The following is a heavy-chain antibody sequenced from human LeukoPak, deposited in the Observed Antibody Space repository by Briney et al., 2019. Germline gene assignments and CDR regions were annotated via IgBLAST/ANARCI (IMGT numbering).Heavy chain of an antibody. Sequence: GGSLRLSCAASGFTFSSYGMHWVRQAPGKGLEWVAVISYDGSNKYYADSVKGRFTISRDNSKNTLYLQMNSLRAEDTAVYYCARDPVVTMVRGVIRPYYGMDVWGQGTTVTVSS. CDR2: ISYDGSNK. D-gene: IGHD3-10*01. CDR3: ARDPVVTMVRGVIRPYYGMDV. J-gene: IGHJ6*02. V-gene: IGHV3-30*03. CDR1: GFTFSSYG.